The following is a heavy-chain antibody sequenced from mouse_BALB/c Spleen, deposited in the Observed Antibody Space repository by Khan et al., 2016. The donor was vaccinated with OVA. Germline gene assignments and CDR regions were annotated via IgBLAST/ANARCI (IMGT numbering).Heavy chain of an antibody. Sequence: QIQLVQSGPELKKPGETVKISCKASGYTFTNYGMTWVKQAPGKGLKWMGWINTYTGEPTYADDFKGRFAFSLETSATTASLQINNLKNEDTATYFCARVGNYWYFDVWGEGTTVTGSS. D-gene: IGHD2-1*01. CDR1: GYTFTNYG. J-gene: IGHJ1*01. V-gene: IGHV9-3-1*01. CDR3: ARVGNYWYFDV. CDR2: INTYTGEP.